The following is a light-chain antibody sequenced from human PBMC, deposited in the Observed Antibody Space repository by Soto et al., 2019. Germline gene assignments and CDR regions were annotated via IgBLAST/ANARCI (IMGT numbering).Light chain of an antibody. CDR2: DAS. CDR3: QHFNIWPYT. Sequence: EIVLTQSPGTLSLSPGERATLSCRASQSISSSYLAWYQQKPGQAPRLLIYDASTRATGIPARFSGSGSGTEFTLTISSLQSEDFAIYYCQHFNIWPYTFGQGTKVDIK. J-gene: IGKJ2*01. CDR1: QSISSSY. V-gene: IGKV3-15*01.